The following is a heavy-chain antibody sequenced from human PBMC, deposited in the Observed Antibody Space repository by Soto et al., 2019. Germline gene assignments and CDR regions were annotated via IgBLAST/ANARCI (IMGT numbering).Heavy chain of an antibody. Sequence: QVQLVQSGAEVKKPGASVKVSCRASGYPFTNYYIHWVRQAPGQGLAWMGIINPSGSTTYAPKFQGGVTLTRDTATSTVYMELSRLRSEDAAVYYCAREAGVAIFGVVSDYGMDVWGQGTTVTVSS. J-gene: IGHJ6*02. CDR1: GYPFTNYY. CDR3: AREAGVAIFGVVSDYGMDV. V-gene: IGHV1-46*01. CDR2: INPSGST. D-gene: IGHD3-3*02.